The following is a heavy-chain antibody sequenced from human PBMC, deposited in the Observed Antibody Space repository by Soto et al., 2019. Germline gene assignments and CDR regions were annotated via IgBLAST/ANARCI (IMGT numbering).Heavy chain of an antibody. CDR1: GGNFTNDS. V-gene: IGHV1-69*06. CDR3: SSWSTWYSLYYRGLDV. CDR2: IMTRYDNP. D-gene: IGHD6-13*01. Sequence: SVKVSHKVSGGNFTNDSINWVNHEPGQGLEWLGGIMTRYDNPNYSLKFQKRVTINAEIYKTTVYLELASPTADDTATYYCSSWSTWYSLYYRGLDVWGQGTTVTVSS. J-gene: IGHJ6*02.